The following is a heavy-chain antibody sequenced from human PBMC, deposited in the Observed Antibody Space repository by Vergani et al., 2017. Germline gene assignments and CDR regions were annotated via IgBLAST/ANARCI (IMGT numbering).Heavy chain of an antibody. D-gene: IGHD3-9*01. V-gene: IGHV4-59*01. CDR1: GGSISSYY. Sequence: QVQLQESGPGLVKPSETLSLTCTVSGGSISSYYWSWIRQPPGKGLEWIGYISYSGSTNYNPSLQSRVTISVDTSKNQFSLKLSSVTAADTAVYYCARETSRDILTGYSYDAFDIWGQGTMVTVSS. J-gene: IGHJ3*02. CDR3: ARETSRDILTGYSYDAFDI. CDR2: ISYSGST.